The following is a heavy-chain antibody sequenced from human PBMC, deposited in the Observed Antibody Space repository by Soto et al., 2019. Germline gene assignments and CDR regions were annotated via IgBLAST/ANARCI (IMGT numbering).Heavy chain of an antibody. Sequence: SETLSLTCTVSGDSISNTNYYWGWVRQSPGKGLEWIGSIYYGGSTYSSPPLDSRVTISVDTSKNQFSLRLGSMTAADTAVHYCARHGHNSRYWPDWFDPWGQGTLVTVSS. D-gene: IGHD2-15*01. CDR3: ARHGHNSRYWPDWFDP. CDR1: GDSISNTNYY. J-gene: IGHJ5*02. CDR2: IYYGGST. V-gene: IGHV4-39*01.